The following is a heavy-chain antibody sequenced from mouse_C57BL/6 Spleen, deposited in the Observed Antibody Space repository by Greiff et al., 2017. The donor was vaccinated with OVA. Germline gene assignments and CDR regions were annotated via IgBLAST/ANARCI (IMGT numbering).Heavy chain of an antibody. CDR2: ISSGGSYT. CDR3: ARPSYGSSYDGYYFDY. D-gene: IGHD1-1*01. Sequence: EVKLVESEGDLVKPGGSLKLSCAASGFTFSSYGMSWVRQTPDKRLEWVATISSGGSYTYYPDSVKGRFTISRDNAKNTLYLQMSSLKSEDTAMYYCARPSYGSSYDGYYFDYWGQGTTLTVSS. V-gene: IGHV5-6*02. J-gene: IGHJ2*01. CDR1: GFTFSSYG.